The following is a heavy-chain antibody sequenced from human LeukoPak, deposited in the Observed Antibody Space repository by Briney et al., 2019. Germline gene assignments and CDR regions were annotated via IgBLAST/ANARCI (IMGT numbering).Heavy chain of an antibody. V-gene: IGHV1-2*02. Sequence: ASVKVSCKASGYTFTNYGISWVRQAPGQGLEWMGWINPNSGGTNYAQKFQGRVTMTRDTSISTAYMELSRLRSDDTAVYYCARDHVGSGFDYWGQGTLVTVSS. J-gene: IGHJ4*02. D-gene: IGHD6-19*01. CDR2: INPNSGGT. CDR3: ARDHVGSGFDY. CDR1: GYTFTNYG.